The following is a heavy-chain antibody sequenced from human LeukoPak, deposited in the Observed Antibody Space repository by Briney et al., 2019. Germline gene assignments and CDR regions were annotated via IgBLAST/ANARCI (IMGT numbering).Heavy chain of an antibody. V-gene: IGHV4-34*01. CDR3: ARGGRITFGGVIVRQYYFDY. J-gene: IGHJ4*02. Sequence: SETLSLTCAVYGGSFSGYYWSWIRQPPGKGLEWIGEINHSGSTNYNPSLKSRVTISVDTSKNQFSLKLSSVTAADTAVYYCARGGRITFGGVIVRQYYFDYWGQGTLVTVSS. CDR1: GGSFSGYY. D-gene: IGHD3-16*02. CDR2: INHSGST.